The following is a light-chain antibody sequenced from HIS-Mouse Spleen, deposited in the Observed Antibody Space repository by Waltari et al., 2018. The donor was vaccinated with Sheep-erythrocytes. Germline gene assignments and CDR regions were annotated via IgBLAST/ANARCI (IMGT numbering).Light chain of an antibody. CDR1: QGISSA. CDR2: DAS. J-gene: IGKJ2*01. Sequence: AIQLTQSPSSLSASVGDRVTITCRASQGISSALAWYQQKPGKAPKLLIYDASSLESGGPSRFSGSGSGTDFTLTISSLQPEDCATYYCQQFNSYLYTFGQGTKREIK. CDR3: QQFNSYLYT. V-gene: IGKV1-13*02.